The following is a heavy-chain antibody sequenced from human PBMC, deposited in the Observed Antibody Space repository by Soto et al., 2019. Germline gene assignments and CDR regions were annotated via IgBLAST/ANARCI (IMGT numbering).Heavy chain of an antibody. CDR2: IYSHDEK. D-gene: IGHD4-17*01. CDR1: GMSLSTARVG. CDR3: ALYRGRQYGYYETPYYPEY. Sequence: QVTLKASGPVVVKPAETLTLTCTVSGMSLSTARVGVSLILQPPGQALEWLGHIYSHDEKSYSPSLKSRLTIFKDTAKRQVVLAMTNMEPVDTATYFCALYRGRQYGYYETPYYPEYGGQGNLVTVS. J-gene: IGHJ4*02. V-gene: IGHV2-26*01.